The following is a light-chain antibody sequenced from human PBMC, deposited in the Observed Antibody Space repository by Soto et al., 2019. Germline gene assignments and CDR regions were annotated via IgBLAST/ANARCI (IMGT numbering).Light chain of an antibody. CDR2: DVS. CDR3: ISYTTSSTVV. V-gene: IGLV2-14*03. Sequence: QSALTQPASVSGSPGQSITISCTGTSGDVGSYNYVSWYQQHPGKAPKFMIYDVSRRPSGVSDRLSGSKSGNTASLTISGLQAEDEADYYCISYTTSSTVVFGGGTKLTVL. J-gene: IGLJ2*01. CDR1: SGDVGSYNY.